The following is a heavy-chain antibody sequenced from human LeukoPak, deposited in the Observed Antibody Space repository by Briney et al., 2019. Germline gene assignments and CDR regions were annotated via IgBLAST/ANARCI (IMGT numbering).Heavy chain of an antibody. V-gene: IGHV3-33*01. CDR1: AFSFSTFI. J-gene: IGHJ4*02. D-gene: IGHD6-13*01. CDR3: ARGAGSWRYYFDY. CDR2: IWYDGSNK. Sequence: GGSLRLSCAASAFSFSTFIMHWVRQAPGKGLEWVAVIWYDGSNKYYADSVKGRFTISRDNSKNTLYLQMNSLRAEDTAVYYCARGAGSWRYYFDYWGQGTLVTVSS.